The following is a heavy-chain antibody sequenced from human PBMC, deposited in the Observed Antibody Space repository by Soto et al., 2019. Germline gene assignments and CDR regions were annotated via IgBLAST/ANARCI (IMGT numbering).Heavy chain of an antibody. V-gene: IGHV3-30-3*01. CDR3: ARDRLRFSGGNVDV. CDR1: GFTFGIYA. Sequence: SLRLSCAASGFTFGIYAMHWVRQAPGKGLEWVAVISFDGNNKDYADSQKGQFTISRDNSKNTLYLQIDRLRPEDTAVYYCARDRLRFSGGNVDVWGQGTTVTVSS. CDR2: ISFDGNNK. J-gene: IGHJ6*02. D-gene: IGHD2-21*02.